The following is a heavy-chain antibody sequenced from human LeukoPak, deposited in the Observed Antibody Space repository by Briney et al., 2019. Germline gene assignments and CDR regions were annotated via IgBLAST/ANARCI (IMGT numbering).Heavy chain of an antibody. V-gene: IGHV3-74*01. CDR3: ARHYGSNSASGY. CDR1: GFTFSSYW. CDR2: INSDGSST. D-gene: IGHD4-23*01. Sequence: PGGSLRLSCAASGFTFSSYWMHWVRQAPGKGLVWVSRINSDGSSTSYADSVKGRFTISRDNAKNTLFLQMNSLRAEDTALYYCARHYGSNSASGYWGQGTLVTVSS. J-gene: IGHJ4*02.